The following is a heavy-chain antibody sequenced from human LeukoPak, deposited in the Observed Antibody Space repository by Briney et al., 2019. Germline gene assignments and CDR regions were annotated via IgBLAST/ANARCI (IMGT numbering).Heavy chain of an antibody. CDR3: ARPIYTGSYRHAFDI. J-gene: IGHJ3*02. CDR2: IYYSGST. Sequence: SETLSLTCTVSGGSISSSSYYWGWIRQPPGKGLEWIGSIYYSGSTYYNPSLKSRVTISVDTSKNQISLKLSSVTAADTAVYYCARPIYTGSYRHAFDIWGQGTMVTVSS. CDR1: GGSISSSSYY. D-gene: IGHD1-26*01. V-gene: IGHV4-39*01.